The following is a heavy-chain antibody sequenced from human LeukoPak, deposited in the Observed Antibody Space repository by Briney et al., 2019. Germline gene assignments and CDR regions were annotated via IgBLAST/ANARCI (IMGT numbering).Heavy chain of an antibody. V-gene: IGHV3-9*01. CDR2: ISWNSGSI. J-gene: IGHJ4*02. D-gene: IGHD2-15*01. CDR3: AKDSNCSGGSCYSRYFDY. CDR1: GFTFDDYA. Sequence: GRSLRLSCAASGFTFDDYAMHWVRQAPGKGLEWVSGISWNSGSIGYADSVKGRFTISRGNAKNSLYLQMNSLRAEDTALYYCAKDSNCSGGSCYSRYFDYWGQGTLVTVSS.